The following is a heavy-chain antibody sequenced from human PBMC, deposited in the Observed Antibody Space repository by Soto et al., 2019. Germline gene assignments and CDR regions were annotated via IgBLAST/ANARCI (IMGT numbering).Heavy chain of an antibody. CDR2: INPNSGDT. J-gene: IGHJ1*01. V-gene: IGHV1-2*04. Sequence: ASVKVSCKASGYTFTGDSMHWVRQAPGQGLEWMGWINPNSGDTNYAQKFQGWVTMTKNTLYLQMNSLRVDDTAVYYCANYYDSSGYPYGFFQHWGQGTLVTVSS. D-gene: IGHD3-22*01. CDR1: GYTFTGDS. CDR3: ANYYDSSGYPYGFFQH.